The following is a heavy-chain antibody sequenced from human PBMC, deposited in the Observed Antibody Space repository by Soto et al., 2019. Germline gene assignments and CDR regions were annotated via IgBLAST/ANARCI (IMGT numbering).Heavy chain of an antibody. CDR3: ARDVHDYGSGSYRDGMDV. Sequence: QVQLVQSGAEVRKPGSSVKVSCKASGGTFSRYAISWVRQAPGQGLEWMGGIIPSFGAANYAQNFQGRVTITADESKTTAYMELSSLRSEDTAVYYCARDVHDYGSGSYRDGMDVWGQGTTVTVFS. V-gene: IGHV1-69*01. D-gene: IGHD3-10*01. CDR2: IIPSFGAA. J-gene: IGHJ6*02. CDR1: GGTFSRYA.